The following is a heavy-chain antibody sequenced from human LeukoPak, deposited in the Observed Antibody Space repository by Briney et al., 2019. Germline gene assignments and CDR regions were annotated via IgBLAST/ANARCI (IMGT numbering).Heavy chain of an antibody. CDR1: GFMFSSYS. Sequence: GGSLRLSCAGAGFMFSSYSLNWVRQAPGKGLEWVSAISGGGYSTYYADSVKGRFTISRDNSKNTLYLQMNSLRAEDTAVYYCAKDLRYYWGQGTLVTVSS. D-gene: IGHD3-16*02. CDR2: ISGGGYST. V-gene: IGHV3-23*01. J-gene: IGHJ4*02. CDR3: AKDLRYY.